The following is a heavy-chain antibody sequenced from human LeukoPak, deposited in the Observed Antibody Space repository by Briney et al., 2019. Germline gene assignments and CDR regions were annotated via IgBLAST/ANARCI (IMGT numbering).Heavy chain of an antibody. Sequence: GGSLRLSCAASGFTFSSYSMNWVRQAPGKGLEWVSSISSSSSYIYYADSVKGRFTISRDNAKNSLYLQMNSLRAEDTAVYYCAKDPGGTLKGAFDIWGQGTMVTVSS. CDR1: GFTFSSYS. J-gene: IGHJ3*02. CDR2: ISSSSSYI. D-gene: IGHD1-26*01. CDR3: AKDPGGTLKGAFDI. V-gene: IGHV3-21*01.